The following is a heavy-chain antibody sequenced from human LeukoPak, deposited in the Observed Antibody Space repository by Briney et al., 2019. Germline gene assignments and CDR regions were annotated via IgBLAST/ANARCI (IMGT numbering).Heavy chain of an antibody. CDR3: ARGLSSGYPEYFQY. CDR1: GYIFTGYY. D-gene: IGHD3-22*01. CDR2: INPNSGGT. Sequence: ASVKVSCKASGYIFTGYYMHWVRQAPGQGLEWMGWINPNSGGTNYAQKFQGRVTMTRDTSISTAYMELSRLRSDNTAVYYCARGLSSGYPEYFQYWGQGTLVTVSS. J-gene: IGHJ1*01. V-gene: IGHV1-2*02.